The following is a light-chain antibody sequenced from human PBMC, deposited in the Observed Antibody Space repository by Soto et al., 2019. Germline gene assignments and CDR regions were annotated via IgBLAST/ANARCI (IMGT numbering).Light chain of an antibody. V-gene: IGKV3-15*01. Sequence: IVVTQSPATLSVSPGETATLSCRASQSVSSNLAWYQQRPGQAPRLLIYGASARATGVPARFSGSGSGTEFTLTISGLQSEDFAVYYCQQYNTWPTFGQGTKVDIK. J-gene: IGKJ1*01. CDR1: QSVSSN. CDR3: QQYNTWPT. CDR2: GAS.